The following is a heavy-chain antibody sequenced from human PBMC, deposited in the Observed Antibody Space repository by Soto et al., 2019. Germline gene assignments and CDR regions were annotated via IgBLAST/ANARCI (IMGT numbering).Heavy chain of an antibody. Sequence: PGGSLRLSCTASGVTFDDYAMHWVRQAPGKGLEWVSGITWNSDNIGYADSVRGRFTISRDNARNSLYLQMNSLRAEDTALYFCGKGLSIAAIDYWGQGTLVTVSS. J-gene: IGHJ4*02. V-gene: IGHV3-9*01. CDR3: GKGLSIAAIDY. CDR2: ITWNSDNI. CDR1: GVTFDDYA. D-gene: IGHD6-13*01.